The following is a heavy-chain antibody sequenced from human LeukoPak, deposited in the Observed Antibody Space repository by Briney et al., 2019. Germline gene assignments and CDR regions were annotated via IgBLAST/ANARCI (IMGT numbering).Heavy chain of an antibody. Sequence: ASVKVSCKASGYTFTSYAMNWVRQAPGQGLEWMGWINTNTGNPTYAQGFSGRFVFSLDTSVSTAYLQISSLKAEDTAVYYCARDRPHYYYDSSGYYSRGKTIKTFDYWGQGTLVTVSS. CDR1: GYTFTSYA. J-gene: IGHJ4*02. CDR3: ARDRPHYYYDSSGYYSRGKTIKTFDY. CDR2: INTNTGNP. V-gene: IGHV7-4-1*02. D-gene: IGHD3-22*01.